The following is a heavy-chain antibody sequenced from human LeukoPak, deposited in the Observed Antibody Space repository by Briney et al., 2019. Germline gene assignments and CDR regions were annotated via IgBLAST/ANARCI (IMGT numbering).Heavy chain of an antibody. Sequence: GGSLRLSCTGSGFIFSTYWMHWVRQAPGKGLVWVSRINSDGTLTTNADSVKGRFTISRDNAKNMLYLQMNSLRADDTAIYYCVRNIGTDWGQGTLVTVSS. CDR2: INSDGTLT. CDR1: GFIFSTYW. V-gene: IGHV3-74*01. CDR3: VRNIGTD. J-gene: IGHJ4*02. D-gene: IGHD1-14*01.